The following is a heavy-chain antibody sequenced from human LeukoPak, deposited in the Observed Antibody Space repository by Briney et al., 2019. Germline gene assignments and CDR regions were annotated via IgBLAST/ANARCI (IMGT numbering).Heavy chain of an antibody. V-gene: IGHV1-2*02. D-gene: IGHD5-18*01. CDR2: VNPGTGAT. Sequence: GASVKVSCKAKGYTFIDYYMHWVRQAPGQGLEWMGWVNPGTGATYYQQKSQGRVTMTRDTSISTAYMELSRLNSDDTAVYYCARKGYSEGLDPWGQGTQVTVSS. CDR3: ARKGYSEGLDP. CDR1: GYTFIDYY. J-gene: IGHJ5*02.